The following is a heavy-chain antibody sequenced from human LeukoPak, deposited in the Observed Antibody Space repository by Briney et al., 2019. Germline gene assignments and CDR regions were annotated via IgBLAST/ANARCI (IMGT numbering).Heavy chain of an antibody. D-gene: IGHD3-10*01. CDR2: IYPGDSDT. J-gene: IGHJ4*02. CDR1: GYNFTTYW. CDR3: ARHQDGSGSCIDY. V-gene: IGHV5-51*01. Sequence: GESLKISCQASGYNFTTYWIAWVRQMPGKGLEWMGIIYPGDSDTRYSPSFQGQVTISADKSISTAYLQWSSLKASDTAMYYCARHQDGSGSCIDYWGQGTLVTVSS.